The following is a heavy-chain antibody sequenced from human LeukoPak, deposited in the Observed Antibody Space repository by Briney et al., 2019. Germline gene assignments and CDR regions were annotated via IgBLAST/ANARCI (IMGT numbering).Heavy chain of an antibody. CDR3: ARDFDDSSQGYYFDY. CDR2: ISAYSGNT. Sequence: GASVKVSCKASGYTFTSYGISWVRQAPGQGVEWMGWISAYSGNTNYAQKLQGRVTMTTDTSTSTAYMELRSLRSDDTAVYYCARDFDDSSQGYYFDYGGQGTLVTVSS. J-gene: IGHJ4*02. CDR1: GYTFTSYG. D-gene: IGHD3-22*01. V-gene: IGHV1-18*01.